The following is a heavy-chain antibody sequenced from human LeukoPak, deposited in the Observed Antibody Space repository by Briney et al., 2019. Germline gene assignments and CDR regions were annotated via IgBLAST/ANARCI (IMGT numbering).Heavy chain of an antibody. D-gene: IGHD3-3*01. CDR1: GYSISSGYY. J-gene: IGHJ5*02. CDR3: ARAVLRFSNWFDP. V-gene: IGHV4-38-2*02. Sequence: PSETLSLTCTVSGYSISSGYYWGWIRQPPGKGLEWIGSIYHSGSTYYNPSLKSRVTISVDTSKNQFSLKLSSVTAVDTAVYYCARAVLRFSNWFDPWGQGTLVTVSS. CDR2: IYHSGST.